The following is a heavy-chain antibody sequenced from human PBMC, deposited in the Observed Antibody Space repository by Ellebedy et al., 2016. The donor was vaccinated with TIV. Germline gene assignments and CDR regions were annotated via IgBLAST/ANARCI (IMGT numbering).Heavy chain of an antibody. J-gene: IGHJ4*02. V-gene: IGHV3-7*03. Sequence: GGSLRLSCAASGFIFSKHYMSWVRQAPGKGLEWVAKIIPDGSEDYYVDSVKGRFTISRDNVKNSVFLQMNNLRAEDTAMYYCAIEEWWRCEYWGQGTLVTVSS. CDR1: GFIFSKHY. CDR2: IIPDGSED. CDR3: AIEEWWRCEY. D-gene: IGHD2-15*01.